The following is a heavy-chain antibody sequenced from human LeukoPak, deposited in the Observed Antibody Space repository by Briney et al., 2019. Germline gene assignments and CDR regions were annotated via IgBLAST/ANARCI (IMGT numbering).Heavy chain of an antibody. CDR2: IYYTGST. J-gene: IGHJ3*02. CDR1: GGSISSYY. D-gene: IGHD3-10*01. CDR3: ARLLAGEYDPFDI. Sequence: SEILSLTCTVSGGSISSYYWSWIRQPPGKGLEWIGYIYYTGSTNYNPSLKSRVTISLDTSKNQFSLKLSSVTAADTAVYYCARLLAGEYDPFDIWGQGTMVTVS. V-gene: IGHV4-59*08.